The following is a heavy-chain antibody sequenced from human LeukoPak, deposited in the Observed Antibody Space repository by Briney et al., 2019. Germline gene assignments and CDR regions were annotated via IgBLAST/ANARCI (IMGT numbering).Heavy chain of an antibody. CDR2: IWYDGNKK. J-gene: IGHJ6*03. Sequence: GGSLRLSCAASGFSFSDYGMHWVRQAPGEGLEWVAFIWYDGNKKYYADSVKGRFTISRDNSKNMLYLQMTSLRPEDTSVYSCAKGHGSSFYSYYMDVWGKGTTVTISS. CDR3: AKGHGSSFYSYYMDV. V-gene: IGHV3-30*02. CDR1: GFSFSDYG. D-gene: IGHD6-13*01.